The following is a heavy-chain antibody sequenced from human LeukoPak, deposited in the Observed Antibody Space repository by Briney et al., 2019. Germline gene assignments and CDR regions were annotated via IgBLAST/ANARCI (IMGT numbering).Heavy chain of an antibody. V-gene: IGHV3-23*01. J-gene: IGHJ4*02. CDR2: ITGSGGTT. Sequence: PGGSLRLSCAASGFTFSGYAMSWVRQAPGKGLEWVSTITGSGGTTYYADSVKGRFTISRDNSKNTLFLQMNSLRAEDTAVYYCAKDFLDQGLRYFDPFDYWGQGTLVTVSS. D-gene: IGHD3-9*01. CDR1: GFTFSGYA. CDR3: AKDFLDQGLRYFDPFDY.